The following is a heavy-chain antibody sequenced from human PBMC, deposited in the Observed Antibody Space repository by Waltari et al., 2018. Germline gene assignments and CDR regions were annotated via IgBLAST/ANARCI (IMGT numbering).Heavy chain of an antibody. CDR3: ARFGHSSGYHYGGY. V-gene: IGHV3-23*01. J-gene: IGHJ4*02. CDR2: ISGSGGDT. Sequence: EVQLLESGGGLVQPGGSLRLSCAASGFTFSSYAMSWVRQAPEKGLEWVSAISGSGGDTYYTDSVKGRFAISRDNSKNTLYLQMNRLRAEDTALYYCARFGHSSGYHYGGYWGQGTLVTVSS. D-gene: IGHD3-22*01. CDR1: GFTFSSYA.